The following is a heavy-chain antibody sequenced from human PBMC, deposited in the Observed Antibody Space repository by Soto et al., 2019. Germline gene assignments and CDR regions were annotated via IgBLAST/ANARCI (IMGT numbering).Heavy chain of an antibody. D-gene: IGHD5-18*01. Sequence: PGESLKISCESSGYTFANYWIGWVRQVPGKGLEWVAIIYPSDSRTIYSPSFQGQVTISADKSISTAYLQWSSLKASDTAMYYCARHSVDSYGFHWFDPWGQGTLVTVSS. V-gene: IGHV5-51*01. CDR2: IYPSDSRT. CDR3: ARHSVDSYGFHWFDP. CDR1: GYTFANYW. J-gene: IGHJ5*02.